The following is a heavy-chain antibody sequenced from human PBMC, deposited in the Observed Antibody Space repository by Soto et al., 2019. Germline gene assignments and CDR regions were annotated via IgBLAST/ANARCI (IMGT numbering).Heavy chain of an antibody. V-gene: IGHV3-30*18. CDR1: GFAFSSYG. CDR3: AKEGGLSGSYYISSSYYFDY. Sequence: GGSLRLSCAASGFAFSSYGMHWVRQAPGKGLEWVAIISYDGSNAYYADSVKGRFTISRDNSKNTLYLQMNSLRAEDTSVYYCAKEGGLSGSYYISSSYYFDYWGQGTLVTVSS. CDR2: ISYDGSNA. D-gene: IGHD1-26*01. J-gene: IGHJ4*02.